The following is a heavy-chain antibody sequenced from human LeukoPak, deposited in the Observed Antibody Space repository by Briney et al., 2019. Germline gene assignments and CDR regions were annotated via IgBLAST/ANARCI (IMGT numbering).Heavy chain of an antibody. CDR2: FYHGGST. CDR3: ARTRESCLFDY. CDR1: GGSISSYY. J-gene: IGHJ4*02. V-gene: IGHV4-59*04. D-gene: IGHD2-2*01. Sequence: SETLSLTCTVSGGSISSYYWSWIRQPPGKGLEWIGTFYHGGSTYYNPSLKSRVTTSVDTSKNQFSLNLTSVTAADTAVYYCARTRESCLFDYWGQGTLVTVSS.